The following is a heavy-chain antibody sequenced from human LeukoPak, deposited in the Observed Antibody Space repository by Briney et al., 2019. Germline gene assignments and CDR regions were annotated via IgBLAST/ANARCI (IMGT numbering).Heavy chain of an antibody. CDR1: GFTFSSYG. D-gene: IGHD6-19*01. J-gene: IGHJ4*02. CDR3: AKDRGSSGWKNYYFAY. Sequence: GRSLRLSCAASGFTFSSYGMHGVRQAPGKGLEWVAVISYDGSNKYYADSVKGRFTISRDNSKNTLYLQMNSLRAEDTAVYYCAKDRGSSGWKNYYFAYWGGGTLVTVSS. V-gene: IGHV3-30*18. CDR2: ISYDGSNK.